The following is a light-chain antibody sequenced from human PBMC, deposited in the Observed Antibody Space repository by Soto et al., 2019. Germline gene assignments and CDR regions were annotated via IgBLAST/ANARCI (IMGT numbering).Light chain of an antibody. CDR2: RND. CDR3: ANWDDSLRFYV. J-gene: IGLJ1*01. CDR1: NSRSGSNY. Sequence: QSVLPQPPSASGTPGQRVTISCSTSNSRSGSNYVYWYQQLPGTAPKLLIYRNDQRPSGVPDRFSGSKSGTSASLAISGLRSEDEADYYCANWDDSLRFYVFGTGTEVTVL. V-gene: IGLV1-47*01.